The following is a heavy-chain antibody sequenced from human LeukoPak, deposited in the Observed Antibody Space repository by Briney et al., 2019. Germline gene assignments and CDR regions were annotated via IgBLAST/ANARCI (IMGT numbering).Heavy chain of an antibody. V-gene: IGHV4-4*07. CDR3: ARPYDSSGYYYL. D-gene: IGHD3-22*01. J-gene: IGHJ5*02. CDR1: GGSISSCY. CDR2: IYTSGST. Sequence: SETLSLTGTVSGGSISSCYWSWIRQPAGKGLEWIGRIYTSGSTNYNPSLKSRVTMSVDTSKNQFSLKLSSVTAADTAVYYCARPYDSSGYYYLWGQGTLVTVSS.